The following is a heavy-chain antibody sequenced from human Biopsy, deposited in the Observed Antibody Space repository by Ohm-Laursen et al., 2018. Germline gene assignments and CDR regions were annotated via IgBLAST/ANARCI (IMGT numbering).Heavy chain of an antibody. CDR1: GFTLSSYS. V-gene: IGHV3-21*01. Sequence: GSLRLSCAASGFTLSSYSMNWVRQTPGKGLEWVSTISSSSDNIYYVDSVKGRFTISRDNAKNSLYLHMNSLRAEDTAVYYCARLNSGTYDASDLWGQGTMVIVSS. D-gene: IGHD1-26*01. CDR3: ARLNSGTYDASDL. J-gene: IGHJ3*01. CDR2: ISSSSDNI.